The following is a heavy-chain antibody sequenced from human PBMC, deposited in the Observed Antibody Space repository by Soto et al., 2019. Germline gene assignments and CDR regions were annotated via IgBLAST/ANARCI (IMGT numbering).Heavy chain of an antibody. CDR1: GYSFTSYW. D-gene: IGHD3-3*01. CDR2: IYPGDSDT. Sequence: GESLKISCKGSGYSFTSYWIGWVRQMPGKGLEWMGIIYPGDSDTRYSPSFQGQVTISADKSISTAYLQWSSLKASDTAMYYCARAIPYYDFWSGHDNRYGDAFDIWGQGTMVTVSS. J-gene: IGHJ3*02. V-gene: IGHV5-51*01. CDR3: ARAIPYYDFWSGHDNRYGDAFDI.